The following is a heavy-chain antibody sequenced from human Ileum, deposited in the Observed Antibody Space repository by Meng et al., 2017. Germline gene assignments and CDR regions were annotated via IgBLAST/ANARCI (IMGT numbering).Heavy chain of an antibody. CDR2: IYDSGST. V-gene: IGHV4-31*03. CDR1: GGSISSGGYY. D-gene: IGHD1-1*01. CDR3: ARGGTAYFDY. Sequence: QVQLQESGPGLVKPSQTLSLTCTVSGGSISSGGYYWSWIRQHPGKGLEWIGYIYDSGSTYYNPSLKRRIAISGDTSKNQFSLNLSSVTAADTAVYYCARGGTAYFDYWGQGTLVTVSS. J-gene: IGHJ4*02.